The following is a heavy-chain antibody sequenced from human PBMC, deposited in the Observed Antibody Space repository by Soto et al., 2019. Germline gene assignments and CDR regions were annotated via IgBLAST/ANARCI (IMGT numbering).Heavy chain of an antibody. V-gene: IGHV3-23*01. D-gene: IGHD6-13*01. CDR2: ISGSGGST. Sequence: GWSLRLACASSVFTFISYAMRWVRQAPGKGLEWVSAISGSGGSTYYADSVKGRFTISRDNSKNTLYLQMNSLRAEDTAVYYCAKSSSSWYFKKNYYGMDVWGQGTTVTVSS. J-gene: IGHJ6*02. CDR1: VFTFISYA. CDR3: AKSSSSWYFKKNYYGMDV.